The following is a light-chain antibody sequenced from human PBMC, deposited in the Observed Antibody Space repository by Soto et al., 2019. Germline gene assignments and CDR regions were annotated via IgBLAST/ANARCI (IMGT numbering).Light chain of an antibody. Sequence: QSALTQPASVSGSPGQSITISCTGTSSDVGSYNYVSWYRQHPGKAPQLLIYDVTHRPAGVSSRFSGSKSDNTASLTISWLQAEDEADYYCSSYTDTTTRYDFGSGTKVTVL. V-gene: IGLV2-14*03. J-gene: IGLJ1*01. CDR2: DVT. CDR1: SSDVGSYNY. CDR3: SSYTDTTTRYD.